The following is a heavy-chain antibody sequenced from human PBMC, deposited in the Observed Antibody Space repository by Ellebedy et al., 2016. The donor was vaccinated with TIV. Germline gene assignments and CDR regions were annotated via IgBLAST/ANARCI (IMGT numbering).Heavy chain of an antibody. CDR1: GFTFSNYW. CDR2: IKQDGSEK. Sequence: GESLKISCAASGFTFSNYWMSWVRQAPGKGLEWVANIKQDGSEKYYVDSVEGRFAISRDNAKNSMYLQMNSLKTDDTAVYYCARWETGSRVDWGQGTLVTVSS. CDR3: ARWETGSRVD. J-gene: IGHJ4*02. V-gene: IGHV3-7*03. D-gene: IGHD1-1*01.